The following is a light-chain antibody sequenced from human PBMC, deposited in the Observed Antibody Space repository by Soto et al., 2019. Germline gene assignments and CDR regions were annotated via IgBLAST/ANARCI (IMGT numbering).Light chain of an antibody. V-gene: IGKV1-5*01. Sequence: DIQMTQSPSTLSASVGERVTITCRASQSVSNWLAWYQQKPGKAPKLLIYDASSLQSGVPSRFSGSGSGTDFTLTISSLQPEDFAVYYCQQYGSSPPFTFGPGTKVDIK. CDR1: QSVSNW. CDR2: DAS. J-gene: IGKJ3*01. CDR3: QQYGSSPPFT.